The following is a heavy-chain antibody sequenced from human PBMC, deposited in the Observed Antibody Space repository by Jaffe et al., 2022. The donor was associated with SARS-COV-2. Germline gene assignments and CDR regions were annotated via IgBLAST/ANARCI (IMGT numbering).Heavy chain of an antibody. CDR2: ISSSSSYI. Sequence: EVQLVESGGGLVKPGGSLRLSCAASGFTFSSYSMNWVRQAPGKGLEWVSSISSSSSYIYYADSVKGRFTISRDNAKNSLYLQMNSLRAEDTAVYYCAREWDSSGWYGGGHGMDVWGQGTTVTVSS. CDR1: GFTFSSYS. V-gene: IGHV3-21*01. D-gene: IGHD6-19*01. J-gene: IGHJ6*02. CDR3: AREWDSSGWYGGGHGMDV.